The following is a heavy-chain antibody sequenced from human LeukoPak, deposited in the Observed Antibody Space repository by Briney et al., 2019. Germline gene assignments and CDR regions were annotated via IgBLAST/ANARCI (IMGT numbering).Heavy chain of an antibody. CDR1: GFTFSDYE. CDR3: AKEIYFGYYFDY. D-gene: IGHD3-9*01. CDR2: ISGSGQTI. J-gene: IGHJ4*02. V-gene: IGHV3-48*03. Sequence: GGSLRLACAASGFTFSDYEMNWVRQTPGTGLEWLASISGSGQTIYHADSVEGRFTISRDNSKNTLYLQMNSLRAEDTAVYYCAKEIYFGYYFDYWGQGTLVTVSS.